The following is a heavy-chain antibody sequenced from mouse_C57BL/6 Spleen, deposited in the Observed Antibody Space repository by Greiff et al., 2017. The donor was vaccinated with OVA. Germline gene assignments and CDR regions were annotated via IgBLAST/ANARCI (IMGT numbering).Heavy chain of an antibody. Sequence: VQLQQPGAELVKPGASVKLSCKASGYTFTSYWMQWVKQRPGQGLEWIGEIDPSDSYTNYNQKFKGKATLTVDTSSSTAYMQLSSLTSEDSAVYYCARGRLSWYFDVWGTGTTVTVSS. D-gene: IGHD3-2*02. CDR3: ARGRLSWYFDV. CDR1: GYTFTSYW. CDR2: IDPSDSYT. V-gene: IGHV1-50*01. J-gene: IGHJ1*03.